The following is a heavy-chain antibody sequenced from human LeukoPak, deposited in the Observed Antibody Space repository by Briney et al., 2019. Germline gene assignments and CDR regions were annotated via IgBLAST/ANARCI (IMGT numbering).Heavy chain of an antibody. Sequence: SETLSLTCPVSGDSVNSGFYYWGWIRQPPGKGQQWLANISSSGRTCCKPSLKSRVAILVDKSKKKFALKLNSATAADTAVYYCARDVFLWFGGPSGGMDVWGQGTTVTVSS. V-gene: IGHV4-39*06. CDR3: ARDVFLWFGGPSGGMDV. D-gene: IGHD3-10*01. CDR1: GDSVNSGFYY. J-gene: IGHJ6*02. CDR2: ISSSGRT.